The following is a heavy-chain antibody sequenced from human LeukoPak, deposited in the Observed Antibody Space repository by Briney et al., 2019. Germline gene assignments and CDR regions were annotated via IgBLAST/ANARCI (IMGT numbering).Heavy chain of an antibody. D-gene: IGHD2-15*01. CDR2: IYYSGST. V-gene: IGHV4-59*01. CDR1: GASITTYY. CDR3: ARGRGGGGSSNNWLDP. J-gene: IGHJ5*02. Sequence: SETLSLTCTVSGASITTYYWSWIRQPPGKGLEWIGYIYYSGSTNYHPSLRSRLTISLDTSKNQFSLKLSSVAAADTAVYYCARGRGGGGSSNNWLDPWGQGSLVIVSS.